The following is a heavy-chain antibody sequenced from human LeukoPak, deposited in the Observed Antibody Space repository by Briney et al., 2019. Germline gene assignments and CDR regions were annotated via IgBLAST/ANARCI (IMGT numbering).Heavy chain of an antibody. CDR2: IKKDGSEK. CDR1: GFTFSSYW. CDR3: VREGGSDWYSDWFDP. J-gene: IGHJ5*02. V-gene: IGHV3-7*01. Sequence: GGSLRLSCAASGFTFSSYWMSWVRQVPGKGLEWVANIKKDGSEKKYVDSVKGRFTISRDNAENSLYLQMNSLRVEDTAVYYCVREGGSDWYSDWFDPWGQGTLVTVSS. D-gene: IGHD6-19*01.